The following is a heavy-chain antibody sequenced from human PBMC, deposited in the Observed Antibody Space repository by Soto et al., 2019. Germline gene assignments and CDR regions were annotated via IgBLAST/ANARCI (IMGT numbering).Heavy chain of an antibody. CDR3: AHRRSYCSGGSCYSGFDY. V-gene: IGHV2-5*02. CDR1: GFSLSTSGVG. Sequence: QITLKESGPTLVKPTQTLTLTCTFSGFSLSTSGVGVGWIRQPPGKALEWLALIYWDDDKRYSPSLKSRLTTTNDTSNTQVVLTMTHMDPVDTATYYCAHRRSYCSGGSCYSGFDYWGQGTLVTVSS. D-gene: IGHD2-15*01. CDR2: IYWDDDK. J-gene: IGHJ4*02.